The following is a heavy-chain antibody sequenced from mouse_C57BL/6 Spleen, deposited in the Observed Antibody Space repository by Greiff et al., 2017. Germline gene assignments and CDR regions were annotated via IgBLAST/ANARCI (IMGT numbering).Heavy chain of an antibody. CDR1: GYTFTNYW. J-gene: IGHJ4*01. V-gene: IGHV1-63*01. CDR3: ARSQLGRGYAMDD. Sequence: QVQLKQSGAELVRPGTSVKMSCKASGYTFTNYWIGWAKQRPGHGLEWIGDIYPGGGYTNYNEKFKGKATLTADKSSSTAYMQFSSLTSEDSAIYYCARSQLGRGYAMDDWGQGTSVTVSS. CDR2: IYPGGGYT. D-gene: IGHD4-1*02.